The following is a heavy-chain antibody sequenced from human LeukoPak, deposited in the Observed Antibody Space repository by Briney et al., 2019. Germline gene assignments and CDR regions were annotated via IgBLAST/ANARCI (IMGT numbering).Heavy chain of an antibody. V-gene: IGHV3-7*01. J-gene: IGHJ4*02. D-gene: IGHD5-24*01. CDR2: IRHDGSEK. Sequence: GGSLRLSCAASGFTLSSYWMSWVRQAPGKGLEWVANIRHDGSEKYYVDSVKGRFTISRDNAKDSLYLQMNSLRVEDTAVYYCARGGSIQYNFWGQGTLVTVSS. CDR3: ARGGSIQYNF. CDR1: GFTLSSYW.